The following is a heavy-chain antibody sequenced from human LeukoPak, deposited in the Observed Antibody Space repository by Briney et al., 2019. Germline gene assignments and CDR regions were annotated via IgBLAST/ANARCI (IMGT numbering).Heavy chain of an antibody. D-gene: IGHD5-12*01. CDR1: GFTFSNYW. CDR2: INLDGSEE. CDR3: VRDGGVSGYDLLDY. V-gene: IGHV3-7*01. Sequence: GGSLRLSCAASGFTFSNYWMTWVRQAPGKGLEWVAHINLDGSEEHYMDSAKARFTISRDNAKNSLSLQMNSLRAEDTAVYYCVRDGGVSGYDLLDYWGQGTLVTVSS. J-gene: IGHJ4*02.